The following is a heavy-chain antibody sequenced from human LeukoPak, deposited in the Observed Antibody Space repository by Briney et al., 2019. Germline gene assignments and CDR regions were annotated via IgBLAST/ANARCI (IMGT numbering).Heavy chain of an antibody. D-gene: IGHD6-19*01. CDR3: ARHEGRSGWNGWYDH. CDR2: IYYTGGT. V-gene: IGHV4-59*08. Sequence: PSETLSLTCTVSGGSIGSYCWSWIRQPPGKGLEWIGYIYYTGGTNYNPSLKSRVTLSADTSRNQFSLNLNSVTAADTAMYYCARHEGRSGWNGWYDHWGRGILVTVSS. J-gene: IGHJ4*02. CDR1: GGSIGSYC.